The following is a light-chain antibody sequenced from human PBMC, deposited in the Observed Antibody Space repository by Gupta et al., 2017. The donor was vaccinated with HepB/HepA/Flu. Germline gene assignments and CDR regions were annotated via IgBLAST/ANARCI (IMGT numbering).Light chain of an antibody. Sequence: DIVMTQSPLSLPVTPGEPASISCRSSQSLLHSNAYNYLDWYLEKPGQSPQLLIYLGSNRASGVPDRFSGSGSGTDFTLKISRVEAEDVGVYYCMQALQTSITFGQGTRLEIK. CDR3: MQALQTSIT. J-gene: IGKJ5*01. CDR2: LGS. V-gene: IGKV2-28*01. CDR1: QSLLHSNAYNY.